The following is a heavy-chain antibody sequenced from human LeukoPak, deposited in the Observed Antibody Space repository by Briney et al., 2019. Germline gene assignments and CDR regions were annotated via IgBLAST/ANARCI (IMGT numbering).Heavy chain of an antibody. J-gene: IGHJ5*02. CDR1: GYTFTGYY. CDR2: INPNSGGT. CDR3: ARGIASTSCYGPSCNWFDP. Sequence: ASVKVSCKASGYTFTGYYMHWVRQAPGQGLERMGWINPNSGGTNYAQKFQGRVTMTRDTSISTAYMELGSLRSDDTAIYYCARGIASTSCYGPSCNWFDPWGQGTLVTVSS. V-gene: IGHV1-2*02. D-gene: IGHD2-2*01.